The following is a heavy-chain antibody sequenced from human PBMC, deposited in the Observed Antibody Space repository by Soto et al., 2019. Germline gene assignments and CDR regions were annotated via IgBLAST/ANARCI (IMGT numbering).Heavy chain of an antibody. Sequence: SAGLLRRCCYHVCWIRQPPGKGLEWIGSIYYSGSTYYNPSLKSRVTISVDTYKNQFYLKLSSVTAADTAVYYCARRSTTRAYGMDVWCQCTTVT. CDR1: AGLLRRCCYH. CDR2: IYYSGST. D-gene: IGHD1-26*01. CDR3: ARRSTTRAYGMDV. J-gene: IGHJ6*02. V-gene: IGHV4-39*01.